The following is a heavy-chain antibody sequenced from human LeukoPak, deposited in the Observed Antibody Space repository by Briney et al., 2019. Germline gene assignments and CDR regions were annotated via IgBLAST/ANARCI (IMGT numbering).Heavy chain of an antibody. V-gene: IGHV1-46*01. Sequence: ASVKVSCKASGYTFTSYYMHWVRQAPGQGLEWMGIINPGGGSTSYAQKFQGRVTITRDTSATTAYMELSSLRSEDTAVYYCARGIWDTSGWYDAAAYWGQGTLVTVSS. CDR1: GYTFTSYY. J-gene: IGHJ4*02. CDR2: INPGGGST. D-gene: IGHD6-19*01. CDR3: ARGIWDTSGWYDAAAY.